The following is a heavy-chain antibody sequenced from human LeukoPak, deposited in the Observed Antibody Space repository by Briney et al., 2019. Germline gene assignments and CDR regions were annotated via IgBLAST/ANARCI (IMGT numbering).Heavy chain of an antibody. Sequence: PSETLSLTCTVSAYSISSGYFWGWIRQPPGKGPEWIGSIFHSGSTNYSPSLKSRVTLSVDKSKNQFSLRLSSVTAADTAVYYCAGAYCGGDCYSGRTFDIWGQGTMVTVSS. D-gene: IGHD2-21*02. CDR3: AGAYCGGDCYSGRTFDI. CDR2: IFHSGST. V-gene: IGHV4-38-2*02. J-gene: IGHJ3*02. CDR1: AYSISSGYF.